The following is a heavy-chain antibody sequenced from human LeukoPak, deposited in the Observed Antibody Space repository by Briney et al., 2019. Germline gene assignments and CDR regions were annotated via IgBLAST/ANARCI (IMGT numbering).Heavy chain of an antibody. CDR1: GGTFSNYA. CDR3: VRRQALRGRHKAFDP. Sequence: GSSVKASCKASGGTFSNYAISWVRQAPGQGLKWLGGNIPMFGTAKYAQKFQGRVTITTDESTTTAYMELISLRSEDTAVYYCVRRQALRGRHKAFDPWGQGTLVTVTS. CDR2: NIPMFGTA. J-gene: IGHJ5*02. V-gene: IGHV1-69*05. D-gene: IGHD6-25*01.